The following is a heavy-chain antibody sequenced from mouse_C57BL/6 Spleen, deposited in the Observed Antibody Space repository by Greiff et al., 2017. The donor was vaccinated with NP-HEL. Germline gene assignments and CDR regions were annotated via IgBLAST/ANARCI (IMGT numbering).Heavy chain of an antibody. Sequence: EVHLVESGAGLVKPGGSLKLSCAASGFTFSSYAMSCVRQTPEQRLEWVAYISSCGDYIYYEDTLKGRFTISRNTARNTLYLQMSSLKSEDTAMYYCTRDPLGWYFDVWGTGTTVTVSS. CDR2: ISSCGDYI. CDR3: TRDPLGWYFDV. V-gene: IGHV5-9-1*02. J-gene: IGHJ1*03. CDR1: GFTFSSYA. D-gene: IGHD4-1*01.